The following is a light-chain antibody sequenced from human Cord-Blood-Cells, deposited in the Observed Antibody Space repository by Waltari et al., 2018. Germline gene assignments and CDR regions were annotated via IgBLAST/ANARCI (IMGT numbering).Light chain of an antibody. J-gene: IGKJ3*01. Sequence: IVMTQSPLSLPVTSGEPASISCRSSQSLLHSNGYNYLDWYLQKPGQSPQLLIYLGSNRASGVPDRFSGSGSGTDFTLKISRVEPEDVGVYYCMQALQTPFTFGPGTKVEIK. CDR2: LGS. CDR3: MQALQTPFT. V-gene: IGKV2-28*01. CDR1: QSLLHSNGYNY.